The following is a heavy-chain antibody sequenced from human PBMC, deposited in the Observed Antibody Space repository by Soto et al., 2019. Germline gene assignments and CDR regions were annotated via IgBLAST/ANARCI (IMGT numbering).Heavy chain of an antibody. CDR2: ISSSSSYI. V-gene: IGHV3-21*01. J-gene: IGHJ5*02. Sequence: KPGGSLRLSCAASGFTFSSYSMNWVRQAPGKGLEWVSSISSSSSYIYYADSVKGRFTISRDNAKNSLYLQMNSLRAEDTAVYYCARGCGSGSYYWFDPWGQGTLVTVSS. D-gene: IGHD3-10*01. CDR1: GFTFSSYS. CDR3: ARGCGSGSYYWFDP.